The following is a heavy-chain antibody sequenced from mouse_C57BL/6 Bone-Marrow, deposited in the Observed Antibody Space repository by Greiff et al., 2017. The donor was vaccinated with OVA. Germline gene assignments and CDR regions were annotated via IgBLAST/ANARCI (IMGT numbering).Heavy chain of an antibody. V-gene: IGHV1-69*01. J-gene: IGHJ2*01. CDR2: IDPSDSYT. CDR3: AREAKREVCLRWEDYFDY. D-gene: IGHD1-1*01. Sequence: QVQLQQPGAELVMPGASVKLSCKASGYTFTSYWMHWVKQRPGQGLEWIGEIDPSDSYTNYNQKFKGKSKLTVDKSSSTAYMQRSSLTSEDSAVYYCAREAKREVCLRWEDYFDYWGQGTTLTVSS. CDR1: GYTFTSYW.